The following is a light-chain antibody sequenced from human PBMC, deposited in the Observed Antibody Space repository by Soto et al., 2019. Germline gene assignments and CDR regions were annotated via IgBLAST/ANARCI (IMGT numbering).Light chain of an antibody. CDR3: QQSYSTPIT. CDR1: QSISSY. CDR2: AAS. J-gene: IGKJ5*01. Sequence: DIQMTQSPSSLYASVGDRVTITCRARQSISSYLNWYQQKPGKAPKLLMYAASSLQSGVPSRFSGSGSGTDFILTISSLQPEDFATYYCQQSYSTPITFGQGTRLAIK. V-gene: IGKV1-39*01.